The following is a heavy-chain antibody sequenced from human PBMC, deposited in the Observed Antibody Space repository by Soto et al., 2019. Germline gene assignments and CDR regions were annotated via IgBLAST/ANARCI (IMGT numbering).Heavy chain of an antibody. J-gene: IGHJ6*02. D-gene: IGHD3-10*01. V-gene: IGHV4-61*01. CDR3: AGGPYYFGLDV. CDR2: IYYTGST. Sequence: PSETLSLTCTVSGGSVSSGSYYWSWIRQPPGKGLECVGYIYYTGSTKYNPSLESRVTISVDTSKKQFSLKLNSVTPADTAVYYCAGGPYYFGLDVWGQGTTVTVSS. CDR1: GGSVSSGSYY.